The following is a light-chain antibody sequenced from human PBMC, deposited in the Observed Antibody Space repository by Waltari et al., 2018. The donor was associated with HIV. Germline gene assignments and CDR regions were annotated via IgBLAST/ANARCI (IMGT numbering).Light chain of an antibody. J-gene: IGLJ2*01. V-gene: IGLV1-51*01. CDR1: RSKIGNNY. CDR3: GTWDSSLSAVV. Sequence: QSVLTQPPSVSAAPGQTVTISCPGSRSKIGNNYVSWYQQLPGTAPKLLIYVNDKRPSWIPDRFSGSKSGTSATLGITGLQTGDEADYYCGTWDSSLSAVVFGGGTKLTVL. CDR2: VND.